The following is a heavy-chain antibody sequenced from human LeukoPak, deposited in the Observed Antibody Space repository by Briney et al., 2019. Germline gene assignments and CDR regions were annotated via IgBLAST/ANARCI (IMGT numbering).Heavy chain of an antibody. CDR2: ISSSSSYI. CDR1: GFTFSSYS. V-gene: IGHV3-21*01. CDR3: ARSSHGSGSYFPYYYYYMDV. J-gene: IGHJ6*03. Sequence: GGSLRLSCAASGFTFSSYSMNWVRQAPGKGLEWVSSISSSSSYIYYADSVKGRFTISRDNAKNSLYLQMNSLRAEDTAVYYCARSSHGSGSYFPYYYYYMDVWGKGTTVTISS. D-gene: IGHD3-10*01.